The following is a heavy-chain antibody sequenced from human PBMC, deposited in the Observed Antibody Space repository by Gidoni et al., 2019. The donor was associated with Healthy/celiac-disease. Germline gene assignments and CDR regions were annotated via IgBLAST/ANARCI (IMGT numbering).Heavy chain of an antibody. J-gene: IGHJ6*02. D-gene: IGHD3-9*01. CDR1: GFTFSSYC. CDR3: ARGPSYYDILTGFYYYYGMDV. Sequence: EVQLVESGGGLVQPGGSRRLSCAASGFTFSSYCMHWVRQAPGKGLVWVSRINSDGSSTSYADSVKGRFTISRDNAKNTLYLQMNSLRAEDTAVYYCARGPSYYDILTGFYYYYGMDVWGQGTTVTVSS. CDR2: INSDGSST. V-gene: IGHV3-74*01.